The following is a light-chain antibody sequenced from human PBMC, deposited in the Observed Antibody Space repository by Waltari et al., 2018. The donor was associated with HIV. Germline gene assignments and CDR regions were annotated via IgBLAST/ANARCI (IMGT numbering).Light chain of an antibody. V-gene: IGLV4-69*01. Sequence: QPVLSQSPSASASLGASVKLTCTLSSGHSEYAISWHQLQPEKGPRQLMGLTSGGSHSVGDGTPDRCSGSSSGAERYLTSSSLQAEDEAVYYCQTWGLGTFVVFGGGTNLTVL. CDR3: QTWGLGTFVV. CDR1: SGHSEYA. J-gene: IGLJ2*01. CDR2: LTSGGSH.